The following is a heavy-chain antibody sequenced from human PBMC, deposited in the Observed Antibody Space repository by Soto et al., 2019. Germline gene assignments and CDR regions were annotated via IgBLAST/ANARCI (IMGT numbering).Heavy chain of an antibody. D-gene: IGHD3-16*01. CDR2: ISGSGGST. CDR3: GRPERGYYYYGMDV. Sequence: ESGGGLVPPGGSLRLSCAASGFTFSSYAMSWVRQAPGKGLEWVSAISGSGGSTYYADSVKGRFTISRDNSKNTLYLQMNSLRAEDTAVYYCGRPERGYYYYGMDVWGQGTTVTVSS. J-gene: IGHJ6*02. CDR1: GFTFSSYA. V-gene: IGHV3-23*01.